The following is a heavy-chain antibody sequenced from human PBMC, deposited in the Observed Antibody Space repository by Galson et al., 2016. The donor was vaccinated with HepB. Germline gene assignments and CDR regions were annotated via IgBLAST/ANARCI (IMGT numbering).Heavy chain of an antibody. J-gene: IGHJ3*01. V-gene: IGHV3-23*01. CDR2: ISGSGGGTYT. CDR3: TRDASGWSAY. Sequence: SLRLSCAASRSTFSTFGMSWVRQAPGKGLEWVSAISGSGGGTYTYYADSVKGRFTISRDNVKNSLYLQMDSLRGEDTAVYYCTRDASGWSAYWGQGTMVTVSS. CDR1: RSTFSTFG. D-gene: IGHD6-19*01.